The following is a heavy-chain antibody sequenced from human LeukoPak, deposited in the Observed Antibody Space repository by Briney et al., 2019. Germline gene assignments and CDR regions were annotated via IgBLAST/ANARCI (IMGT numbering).Heavy chain of an antibody. J-gene: IGHJ1*01. CDR3: AKENYGDSTGGRFQH. D-gene: IGHD4-17*01. Sequence: GGSLRLSCATSGFIFSNYAVNWVRQAPGKGLEWVSIISGSGDTTYYADSVKGRFTISRVNSKNTLYLQMNSLRAEDTAVYYCAKENYGDSTGGRFQHWGQGTLVTVSS. CDR2: ISGSGDTT. CDR1: GFIFSNYA. V-gene: IGHV3-23*01.